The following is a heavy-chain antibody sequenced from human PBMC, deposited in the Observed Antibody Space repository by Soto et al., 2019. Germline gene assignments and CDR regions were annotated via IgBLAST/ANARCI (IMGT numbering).Heavy chain of an antibody. Sequence: GGSLRLSCAASGFTFSSYSMNWVRQAPGKGLEWVSSISSSSSYIYYADSVKGRFTISRDNAKNSLYLQMNSLRAEDTAAYYCARWVGATIRTGAFDIWGQGTMVTVSS. CDR3: ARWVGATIRTGAFDI. D-gene: IGHD1-26*01. V-gene: IGHV3-21*01. J-gene: IGHJ3*02. CDR1: GFTFSSYS. CDR2: ISSSSSYI.